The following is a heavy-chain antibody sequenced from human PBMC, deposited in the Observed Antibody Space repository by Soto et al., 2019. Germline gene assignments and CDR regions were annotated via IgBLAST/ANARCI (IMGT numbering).Heavy chain of an antibody. J-gene: IGHJ5*02. D-gene: IGHD3-22*01. Sequence: SETLSLTCAVSGFSISSGYFWGWIRQPPGKGPEWLGSIYHSGTTYYNPSVKGRVAISVDTSKNQFSLKMSSVTAADTAVYYCARDSSGYYWFDPWGQGTLVTVSS. CDR2: IYHSGTT. V-gene: IGHV4-38-2*02. CDR3: ARDSSGYYWFDP. CDR1: GFSISSGYF.